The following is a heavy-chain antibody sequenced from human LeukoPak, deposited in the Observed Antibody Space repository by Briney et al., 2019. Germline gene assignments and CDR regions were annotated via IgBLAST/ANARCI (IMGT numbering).Heavy chain of an antibody. CDR2: IHSSGNS. CDR3: ARSFCSGGSCYLYYFDY. D-gene: IGHD2-15*01. V-gene: IGHV4-39*01. Sequence: SETLSLTCTVSGGSISGTDLYWGWIRQLPGKGLEWIGNIHSSGNSFCNPSLKSRVTISVDTSKNQFSLKLSSVTAADTAVYYCARSFCSGGSCYLYYFDYWGQGTLVTVSS. J-gene: IGHJ4*02. CDR1: GGSISGTDLY.